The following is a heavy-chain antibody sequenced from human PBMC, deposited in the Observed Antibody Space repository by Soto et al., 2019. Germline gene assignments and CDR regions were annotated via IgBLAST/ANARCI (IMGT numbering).Heavy chain of an antibody. CDR1: GYTFTSYG. Sequence: ASVKVSCKASGYTFTSYGISWVRQAPGQGLEWMGWISAYNGNTNYAQKLQGRVTMTTDTSTSTAYMELRSLRSDDTAVYYCARDWVMKLLLLGELSSKYGMAVSGQGTTVTVSS. CDR2: ISAYNGNT. J-gene: IGHJ6*02. D-gene: IGHD3-10*01. CDR3: ARDWVMKLLLLGELSSKYGMAV. V-gene: IGHV1-18*01.